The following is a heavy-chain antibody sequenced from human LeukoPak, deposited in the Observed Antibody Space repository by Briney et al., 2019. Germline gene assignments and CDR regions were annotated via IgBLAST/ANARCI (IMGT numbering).Heavy chain of an antibody. CDR2: LYSGGIT. CDR1: GFNVSSNY. D-gene: IGHD6-19*01. V-gene: IGHV3-66*01. Sequence: GGSLRFSCAASGFNVSSNYMSWVRQAPGKGLEWVSVLYSGGITYYADSVKDRFTISRDNSKNTLYLQMNSLRAEDTAVYYCARSSISVAGTLGYWGQGTLVTVSS. CDR3: ARSSISVAGTLGY. J-gene: IGHJ4*02.